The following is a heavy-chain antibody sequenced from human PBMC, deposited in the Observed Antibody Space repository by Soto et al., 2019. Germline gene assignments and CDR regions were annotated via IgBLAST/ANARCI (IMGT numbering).Heavy chain of an antibody. CDR2: INHSGST. V-gene: IGHV4-34*01. CDR1: GGSFSGYY. CDR3: ARRAVVTPPYGMDV. J-gene: IGHJ6*02. D-gene: IGHD2-21*02. Sequence: SETLSLTCAVYGGSFSGYYWSWIRQPPGKGLEWIGEINHSGSTNYNPSLKSRVTISVDTSKNQFSLKLSSVTAADTAVYYCARRAVVTPPYGMDVWGQGTTVTVSS.